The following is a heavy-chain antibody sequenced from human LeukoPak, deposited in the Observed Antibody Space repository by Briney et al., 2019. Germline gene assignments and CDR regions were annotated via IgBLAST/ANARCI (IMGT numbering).Heavy chain of an antibody. D-gene: IGHD6-13*01. CDR2: INHSGST. CDR3: ASFRSSWYRPQSY. CDR1: GGSFSGYY. Sequence: SETLSLTCAVSGGSFSGYYWSWIRQPPGKGLEWIGEINHSGSTNYNPSLKSRVTISVDTSKNQFSLKLSSVTAADTAVYYCASFRSSWYRPQSYWGQGTLVTVSS. J-gene: IGHJ4*02. V-gene: IGHV4-34*01.